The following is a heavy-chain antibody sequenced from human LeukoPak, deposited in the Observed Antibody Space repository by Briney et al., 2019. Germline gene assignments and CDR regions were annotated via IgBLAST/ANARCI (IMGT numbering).Heavy chain of an antibody. V-gene: IGHV5-51*01. CDR2: IYPGDSDT. CDR1: GYSFTSYW. J-gene: IGHJ4*02. Sequence: GESLKISCNGSGYSFTSYWIGWVRQMPGKGLEWMGIIYPGDSDTRYSPSFQGQVTISADKSISTAYLQWSSLKASDTAMYYCAWNYYYDRSGQYYFDYWGQGTLVTVSS. CDR3: AWNYYYDRSGQYYFDY. D-gene: IGHD3-22*01.